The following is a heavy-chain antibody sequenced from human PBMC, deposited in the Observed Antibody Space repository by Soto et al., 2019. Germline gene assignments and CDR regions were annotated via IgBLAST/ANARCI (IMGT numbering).Heavy chain of an antibody. CDR3: AIYYYDSSGYYLGIDAFDI. D-gene: IGHD3-22*01. CDR1: GYTFTSYG. CDR2: ISAYNGNT. Sequence: ASVKVSCKASGYTFTSYGISWVRQAPGQGLKRMGWISAYNGNTNYAQKLQGRVTMTTDTSTSTAYMELRSLRSDDTAVYYCAIYYYDSSGYYLGIDAFDIWGQGTMVTVSS. V-gene: IGHV1-18*01. J-gene: IGHJ3*02.